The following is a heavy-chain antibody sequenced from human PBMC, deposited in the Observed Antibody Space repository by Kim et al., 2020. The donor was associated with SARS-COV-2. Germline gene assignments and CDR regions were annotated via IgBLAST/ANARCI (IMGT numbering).Heavy chain of an antibody. D-gene: IGHD2-8*01. J-gene: IGHJ6*02. Sequence: VKGRFTISRDDSKNTLYLQRNSLKTEDTAVYYCTTDIVLMVYASYYGMDVWGQGTTVTVSS. CDR3: TTDIVLMVYASYYGMDV. V-gene: IGHV3-15*01.